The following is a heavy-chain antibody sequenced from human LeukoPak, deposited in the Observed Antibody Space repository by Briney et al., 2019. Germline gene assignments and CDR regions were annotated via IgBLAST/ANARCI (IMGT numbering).Heavy chain of an antibody. V-gene: IGHV3-53*01. CDR1: GFTVSSNY. CDR2: IYSGGST. J-gene: IGHJ4*02. D-gene: IGHD3-10*01. Sequence: GGSLRLSCAASGFTVSSNYMSWVRQAPGKGLEWVAVIYSGGSTYYADSVKGRFTISRDNSKNTPFLQLNSLRAEDTAVYYCAREVVRGVIDYWGQGTLVTVSS. CDR3: AREVVRGVIDY.